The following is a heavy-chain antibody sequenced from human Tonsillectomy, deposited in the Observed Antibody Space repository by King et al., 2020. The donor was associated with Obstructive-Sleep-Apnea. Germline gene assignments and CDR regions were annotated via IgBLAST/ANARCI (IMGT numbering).Heavy chain of an antibody. CDR2: IYYDGSP. Sequence: QLQESGPGLVKPSQTLSLTCTVSHASISSTDYFWSWIRQPPGKGLEWIGYIYYDGSPYYNPVLKSRVTLSVSTSKNQFSLRLNSVTAADTAVYYCARSYGDYYFDFWGQGALVTVSS. CDR3: ARSYGDYYFDF. D-gene: IGHD4-17*01. V-gene: IGHV4-30-4*01. CDR1: HASISSTDYF. J-gene: IGHJ4*02.